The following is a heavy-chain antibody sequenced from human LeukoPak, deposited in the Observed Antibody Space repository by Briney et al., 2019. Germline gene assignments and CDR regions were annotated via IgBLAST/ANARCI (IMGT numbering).Heavy chain of an antibody. Sequence: GGSLRLSCAASGFTVSSNYMSWVRQAPGKGLEWVSVIYSGGSTYYADSVKGRFTISRDNSKNTLYLQMNSLRAEDTAVYYCARGPQVVAATVEAYWGQGTLVTVSS. V-gene: IGHV3-66*01. CDR3: ARGPQVVAATVEAY. D-gene: IGHD2-15*01. CDR1: GFTVSSNY. CDR2: IYSGGST. J-gene: IGHJ4*02.